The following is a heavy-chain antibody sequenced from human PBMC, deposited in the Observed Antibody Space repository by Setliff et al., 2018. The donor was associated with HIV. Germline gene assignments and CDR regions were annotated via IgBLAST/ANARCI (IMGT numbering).Heavy chain of an antibody. Sequence: ASVKVSCKASGYSFRTYSMHWVRQAPGQGLEWMGWINPGNGNTQYSQRLQGRVTITADTSASTAYMEMFSLTSEDTAVYYCARYMRIFGVAPGDLWGQGTLVTVSS. J-gene: IGHJ5*02. CDR1: GYSFRTYS. CDR3: ARYMRIFGVAPGDL. V-gene: IGHV1-3*01. D-gene: IGHD3-3*01. CDR2: INPGNGNT.